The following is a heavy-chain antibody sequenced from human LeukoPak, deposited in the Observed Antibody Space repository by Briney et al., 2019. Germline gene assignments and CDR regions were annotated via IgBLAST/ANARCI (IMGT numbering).Heavy chain of an antibody. CDR2: SYFYGTT. CDR3: ARQKWEQQGRDDYSNGLDV. CDR1: IGALSGSKW. J-gene: IGHJ6*02. Sequence: SETLSLTCSVSIGALSGSKWRSWVGHSPAKGRGWSGESYFYGTTNYNPSFTSRVTMSVDRSRNQFSLKLTSVTAADTAVYYCARQKWEQQGRDDYSNGLDVWGPGTTVIVSS. D-gene: IGHD1/OR15-1a*01. V-gene: IGHV4-4*02.